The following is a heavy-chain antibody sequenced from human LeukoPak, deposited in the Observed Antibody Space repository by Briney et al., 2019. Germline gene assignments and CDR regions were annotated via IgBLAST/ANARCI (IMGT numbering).Heavy chain of an antibody. V-gene: IGHV4-59*08. CDR3: ARLTYYYDSSGYLSQPFDY. D-gene: IGHD3-22*01. CDR1: GGSISSYY. Sequence: PSETLSLTCTVSGGSISSYYWSWIRQPPGKGLEWIGYIYYSGSTSYNPSLKSRVTISVDTSKNQFSLKLSSVTAADTAVYYCARLTYYYDSSGYLSQPFDYWGQGTLVTVSS. J-gene: IGHJ4*02. CDR2: IYYSGST.